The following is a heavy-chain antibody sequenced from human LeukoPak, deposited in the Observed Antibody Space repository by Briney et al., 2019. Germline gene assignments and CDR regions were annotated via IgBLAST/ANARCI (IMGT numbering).Heavy chain of an antibody. CDR3: TRVGYIDEGIDY. CDR2: IKQDGSKK. J-gene: IGHJ4*02. D-gene: IGHD5-24*01. CDR1: GFPLSSYW. V-gene: IGHV3-7*04. Sequence: GGSLRLSCVASGFPLSSYWMTWVRQAPGKGLEWVANIKQDGSKKSYVDSVKGRFTISRDNAKNSLYLQMNSLRAEDTAIYYCTRVGYIDEGIDYWGQGTLVTVSS.